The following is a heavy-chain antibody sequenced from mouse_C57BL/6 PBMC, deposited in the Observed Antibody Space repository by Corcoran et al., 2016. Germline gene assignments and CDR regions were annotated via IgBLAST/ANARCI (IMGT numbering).Heavy chain of an antibody. J-gene: IGHJ4*01. CDR1: GYTFTDYS. V-gene: IGHV1-26*01. CDR2: INPNNGGT. CDR3: ARQEPSYYAMDY. Sequence: EVQLQQSGPELVKPGASVKISCKASGYTFTDYSMNWVKQSHGKSLEWIGDINPNNGGTSYNQKFKGKATLTVDKSSSTAYMELRSLTSEDSAVYYCARQEPSYYAMDYWGQGTSVTVSS.